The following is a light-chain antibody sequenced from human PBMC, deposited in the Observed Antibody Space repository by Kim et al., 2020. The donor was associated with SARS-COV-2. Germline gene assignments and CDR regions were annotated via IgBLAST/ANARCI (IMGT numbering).Light chain of an antibody. CDR3: CSYAGSGIVV. V-gene: IGLV2-23*02. CDR2: EVS. J-gene: IGLJ2*01. Sequence: QSALTQPASVSGSPGQSITISCTGTTSDVGYYNLVSWYQQHPSKVPKLLIYEVSKRPSAVSSRFSGSKSGYTASLTISGLQAEDEADYYCCSYAGSGIVVFGGGTQLTV. CDR1: TSDVGYYNL.